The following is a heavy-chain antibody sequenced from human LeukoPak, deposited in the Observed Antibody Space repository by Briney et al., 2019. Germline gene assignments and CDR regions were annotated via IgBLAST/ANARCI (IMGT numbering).Heavy chain of an antibody. CDR3: ASKRGDYDILTGYLRYFDY. Sequence: SETLSLTCTVSGGSISSYYWSWIRQPPGKGLEWIGYIYYSGSTNYNPSLKSRVTISVDTSKNQFSLKLSSVTAADTAVYYCASKRGDYDILTGYLRYFDYWGQGTLVTVSS. J-gene: IGHJ4*02. CDR1: GGSISSYY. V-gene: IGHV4-59*08. D-gene: IGHD3-9*01. CDR2: IYYSGST.